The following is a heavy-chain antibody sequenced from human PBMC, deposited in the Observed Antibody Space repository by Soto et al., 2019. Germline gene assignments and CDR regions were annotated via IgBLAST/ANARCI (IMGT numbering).Heavy chain of an antibody. V-gene: IGHV3-48*03. J-gene: IGHJ4*02. CDR3: ARGWGYSRSNTPGRYYFYY. CDR1: GFTFSSYE. CDR2: ISSSGSTI. Sequence: PGGSLRLSCAASGFTFSSYEMNWIRQAPGKGLEWVSYISSSGSTIYYADSVKGRFTISRDNAKNSLYLQMNSLRAEDTAVYYCARGWGYSRSNTPGRYYFYYWGQGTLVTVS. D-gene: IGHD3-10*01.